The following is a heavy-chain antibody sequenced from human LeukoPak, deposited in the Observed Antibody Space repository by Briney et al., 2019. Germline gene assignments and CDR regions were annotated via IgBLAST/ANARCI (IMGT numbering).Heavy chain of an antibody. Sequence: GGSLRLSCAASGFTVSSNYMSWVRQAPGKGLEWVSVIYSGGFTYYADSVKGRFTISRDNSKNTLWLQMNSLRSEDTAVYYCARDQGYSYGYDYWGQGTLVTVSS. J-gene: IGHJ4*02. D-gene: IGHD5-18*01. CDR2: IYSGGFT. CDR3: ARDQGYSYGYDY. V-gene: IGHV3-53*05. CDR1: GFTVSSNY.